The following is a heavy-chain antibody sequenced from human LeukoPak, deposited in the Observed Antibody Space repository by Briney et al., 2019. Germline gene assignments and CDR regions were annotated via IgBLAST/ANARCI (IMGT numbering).Heavy chain of an antibody. V-gene: IGHV3-23*01. CDR2: ISGSGGST. CDR1: GFTLNTYA. D-gene: IGHD6-19*01. Sequence: PGGSLRLSCAASGFTLNTYAMSWARQAPRKGLEWISTISGSGGSTYYADSVKGRFTISRDNSKNTLYLQMNSLRAEDTAVYYCAKYTAYSTGWPSYWGQGTLVTVS. CDR3: AKYTAYSTGWPSY. J-gene: IGHJ4*02.